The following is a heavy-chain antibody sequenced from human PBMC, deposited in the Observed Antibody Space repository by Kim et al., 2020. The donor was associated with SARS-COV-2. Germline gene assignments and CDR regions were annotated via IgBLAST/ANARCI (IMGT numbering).Heavy chain of an antibody. CDR1: GFTFSSYE. J-gene: IGHJ3*02. CDR2: ISSSGSTI. D-gene: IGHD2-21*02. V-gene: IGHV3-48*03. CDR3: AREGSHIVVVTGAFDI. Sequence: GGSLRLSCAASGFTFSSYEMNWVRQAPGKGLEWVSYISSSGSTIYYADSVKGRFTISRDNAKNSLYLQMNSLRAEDTAVYYCAREGSHIVVVTGAFDIWGQGTMVTVSS.